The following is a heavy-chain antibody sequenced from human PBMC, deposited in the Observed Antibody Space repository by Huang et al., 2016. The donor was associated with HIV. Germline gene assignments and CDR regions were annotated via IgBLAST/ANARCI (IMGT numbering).Heavy chain of an antibody. CDR2: IIPTLGTA. Sequence: QVQLVQSGAEVKKPGSSVKVSCKASGGSFRNFAIGWVRQALGQGLEWMVGIIPTLGTANYAQKFQGRVTIIADESTSTAYMELSSLRSEDTAVYYCATVDYYDTSGPQRGYFDNWGQGTLVTVSS. D-gene: IGHD3-22*01. CDR1: GGSFRNFA. CDR3: ATVDYYDTSGPQRGYFDN. V-gene: IGHV1-69*01. J-gene: IGHJ4*02.